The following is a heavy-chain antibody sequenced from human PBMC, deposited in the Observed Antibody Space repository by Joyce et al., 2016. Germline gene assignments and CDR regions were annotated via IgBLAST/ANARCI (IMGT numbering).Heavy chain of an antibody. J-gene: IGHJ4*02. V-gene: IGHV3-43*01. CDR1: GFTFDDYT. D-gene: IGHD3-3*01. CDR3: AKDRGGFGVVISSYLDY. CDR2: SSWDGGST. Sequence: EVQLVESGGVVVQPGGSLRLSCAASGFTFDDYTMHWVRRGPGKGLGGGSLSSWDGGSTYYADSVKGRFTISRDNSKNSLYLQMNSLRTEDTALYYCAKDRGGFGVVISSYLDYWGQGTLVTVSS.